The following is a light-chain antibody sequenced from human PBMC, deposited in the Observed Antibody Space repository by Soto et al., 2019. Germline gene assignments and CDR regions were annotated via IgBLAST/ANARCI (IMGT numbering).Light chain of an antibody. V-gene: IGKV3-15*01. CDR2: GAS. J-gene: IGKJ1*01. CDR3: QQYNNWPQT. Sequence: EIVMTQSPATLSVSPGERATLSCRASQSVSSNLAWYQQKPGQAPRLLIYGASTRATGIPARFSGSGSGTVFFFTISILQSEDFAVYYCQQYNNWPQTFGKGTKVDIK. CDR1: QSVSSN.